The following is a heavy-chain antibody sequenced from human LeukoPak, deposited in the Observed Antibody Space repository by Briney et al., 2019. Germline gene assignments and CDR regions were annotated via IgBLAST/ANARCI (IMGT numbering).Heavy chain of an antibody. CDR2: ISGSGGST. V-gene: IGHV3-23*01. Sequence: GGSLRLSCAASGFTFSSYAMSWVRQAPGKGLEWVSAISGSGGSTYYADSVKGRFTISRDNSKNTLYLQMNSLRAEDTAVYYCARDPYNPGSVGSYFDYWGQGTLVTVSS. D-gene: IGHD1-14*01. CDR1: GFTFSSYA. CDR3: ARDPYNPGSVGSYFDY. J-gene: IGHJ4*02.